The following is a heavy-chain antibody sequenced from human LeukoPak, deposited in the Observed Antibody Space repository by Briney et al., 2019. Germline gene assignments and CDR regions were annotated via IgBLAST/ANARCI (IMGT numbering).Heavy chain of an antibody. J-gene: IGHJ6*03. CDR1: GGSFSGYY. V-gene: IGHV4-34*01. CDR3: ARVYYYYYMDV. Sequence: SETLSLTCAVYGGSFSGYYWSWIRQPPGKGLEWIGEINHSGSTNYNPSLKSRVTISVDTSKNQFSLNLTSVTAADTAVYYCARVYYYYYMDVWGKGTTVTISS. CDR2: INHSGST.